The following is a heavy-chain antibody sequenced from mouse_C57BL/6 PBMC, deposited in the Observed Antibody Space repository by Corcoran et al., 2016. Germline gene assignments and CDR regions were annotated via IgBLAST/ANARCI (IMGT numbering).Heavy chain of an antibody. Sequence: EVQLQQSGPELVKPGASVKISCKASGYTFTDYYMNWVKQSHGKSLEWIGDINPNNGGTSYNQKFKGKATLTVDKSSSTAYMELRSLTSEDSAVYYCASYYYGSSRYAMDYWGQGTSVTVSS. CDR2: INPNNGGT. D-gene: IGHD1-1*01. CDR1: GYTFTDYY. CDR3: ASYYYGSSRYAMDY. V-gene: IGHV1-26*01. J-gene: IGHJ4*01.